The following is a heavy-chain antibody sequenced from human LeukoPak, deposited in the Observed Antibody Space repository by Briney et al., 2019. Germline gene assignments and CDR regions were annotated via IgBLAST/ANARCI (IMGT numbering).Heavy chain of an antibody. J-gene: IGHJ4*02. D-gene: IGHD2-2*01. CDR3: ARDRTYCSSTSCFFDY. V-gene: IGHV3-11*06. Sequence: ANSVKGRFTISRDNAKNSLYLQMNSLRAEDTAVYYCARDRTYCSSTSCFFDYWGQGTLVTVSS.